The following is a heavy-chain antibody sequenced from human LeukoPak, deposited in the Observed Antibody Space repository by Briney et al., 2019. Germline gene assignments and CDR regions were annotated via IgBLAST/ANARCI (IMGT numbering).Heavy chain of an antibody. CDR1: GYSFTTYG. Sequence: GASVKVSCKASGYSFTTYGFTWVRQAPGQGLEWMGWISGSSSNTNYAQKLQGRVTMTTDTSTSTAYMELRSLRSDDTAVYYCARVFNRQQPLDYWGQGTLVTVSS. V-gene: IGHV1-18*01. CDR3: ARVFNRQQPLDY. J-gene: IGHJ4*02. CDR2: ISGSSSNT. D-gene: IGHD6-13*01.